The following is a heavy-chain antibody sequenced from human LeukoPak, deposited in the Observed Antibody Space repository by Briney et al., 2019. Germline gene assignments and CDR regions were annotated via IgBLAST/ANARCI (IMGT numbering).Heavy chain of an antibody. CDR2: IYPGDSDT. Sequence: GGSLKISCKGSGYSFTTYWIGWVRQMPGKGLEWMGIIYPGDSDTRYSPSFQGQVTISGAKSISTAYLQWSSLKASDTAMYYCARNRDSGSLDAFDIWGQGTMVTVSS. CDR1: GYSFTTYW. D-gene: IGHD3-10*01. J-gene: IGHJ3*02. CDR3: ARNRDSGSLDAFDI. V-gene: IGHV5-51*01.